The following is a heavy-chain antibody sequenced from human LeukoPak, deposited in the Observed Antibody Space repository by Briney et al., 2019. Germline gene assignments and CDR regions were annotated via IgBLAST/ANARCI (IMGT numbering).Heavy chain of an antibody. Sequence: PGGSLRLSCAASGFTFDDYTMHWVRQAPGKGLEWVSLISWDGGSTYYADSVKGRFTISRDNSKNSLYLQMNSLRTEDTALYYCAKDLYYDFWSGYPYYYYGMDVWGQGTTVTVSS. CDR1: GFTFDDYT. CDR3: AKDLYYDFWSGYPYYYYGMDV. V-gene: IGHV3-43*01. D-gene: IGHD3-3*01. CDR2: ISWDGGST. J-gene: IGHJ6*02.